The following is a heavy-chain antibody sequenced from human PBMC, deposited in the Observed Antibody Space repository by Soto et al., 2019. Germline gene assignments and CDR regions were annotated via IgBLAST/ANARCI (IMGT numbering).Heavy chain of an antibody. CDR1: GASIIGSKC. J-gene: IGHJ5*02. Sequence: SETLSLTCAVSGASIIGSKCLILFRQPPGKGLEWIGDIYHSGTTNYNPSLKSRVIMSVDKSKNQFSLNLTSVTAADTAVYYCARDKANVGGYNQFDPWGPGTLVTVSS. V-gene: IGHV4-4*02. CDR2: IYHSGTT. CDR3: ARDKANVGGYNQFDP. D-gene: IGHD3-16*01.